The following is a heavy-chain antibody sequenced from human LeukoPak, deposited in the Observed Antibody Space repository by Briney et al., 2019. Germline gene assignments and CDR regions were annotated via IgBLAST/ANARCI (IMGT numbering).Heavy chain of an antibody. D-gene: IGHD2-21*02. V-gene: IGHV3-23*01. CDR2: ISASGDAT. CDR3: AKEVTGTGKAFHY. Sequence: GGSLRLSCEVSGFTFSSFAMSWVRQTPGMGLQWVSTISASGDATFHADSVKGRFTISRDNSKNTLYLHMGGLRAEDTAVYYCAKEVTGTGKAFHYWGRGTLLTVSS. CDR1: GFTFSSFA. J-gene: IGHJ4*02.